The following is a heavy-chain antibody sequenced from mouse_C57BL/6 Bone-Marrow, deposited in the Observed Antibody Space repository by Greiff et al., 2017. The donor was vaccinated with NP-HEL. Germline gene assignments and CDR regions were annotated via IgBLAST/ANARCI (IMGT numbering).Heavy chain of an antibody. CDR3: ARRKLRRAWFAY. CDR1: GYTFTSYW. CDR2: IYPSDSET. Sequence: QVQLKQPGAELVRPGSSVKLSCKASGYTFTSYWMDWVKQRPGQGLEWIGNIYPSDSETHYNQKFKDKATLTVDKSSSTAYMQLSSLTSEDSAVYYCARRKLRRAWFAYWGQGTLVTVSA. J-gene: IGHJ3*01. V-gene: IGHV1-61*01. D-gene: IGHD3-2*02.